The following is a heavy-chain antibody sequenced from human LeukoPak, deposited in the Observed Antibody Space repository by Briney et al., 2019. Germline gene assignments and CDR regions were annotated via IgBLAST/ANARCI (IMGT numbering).Heavy chain of an antibody. J-gene: IGHJ6*03. CDR3: ARASEYYFHMDV. CDR2: IGASGNYK. D-gene: IGHD1-14*01. CDR1: GFTLTTYT. V-gene: IGHV3-21*01. Sequence: PGGSLSLSCAASGFTLTTYTINWVRQAPGKGLEGVSTIGASGNYKYFTASVRGRFTVSRDNAKNSLYLQMDSLRAEDTAVYYCARASEYYFHMDVWGKGTTVTVSS.